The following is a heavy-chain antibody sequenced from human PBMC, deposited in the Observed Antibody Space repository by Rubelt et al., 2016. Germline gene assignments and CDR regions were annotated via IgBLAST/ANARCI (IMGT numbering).Heavy chain of an antibody. J-gene: IGHJ4*02. D-gene: IGHD3-22*01. V-gene: IGHV3-33*01. Sequence: QVQLVESGGGVVQPGRSLRLSCAASGFTFSSYGMHWVRQAPGKGLEWVAVIWYDGSNKYYADSVKGRFTSSRDNSKTTLYLQMNSLRAEDTAVYYCARGLHYYDSSGYYRQFDYWGQGTLVTVSS. CDR3: ARGLHYYDSSGYYRQFDY. CDR2: IWYDGSNK. CDR1: GFTFSSYG.